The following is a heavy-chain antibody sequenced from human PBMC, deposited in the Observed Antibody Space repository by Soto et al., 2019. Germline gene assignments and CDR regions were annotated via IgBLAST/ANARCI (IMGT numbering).Heavy chain of an antibody. J-gene: IGHJ6*02. CDR2: IDPSDSYT. Sequence: GESRKISCKGSGYSFTSYWISWVRQMPGKGLEWMGRIDPSDSYTNYSPSFQGHVTISADKSISTAYLQWSSLKASDTAMYYCARPIYYDILTGLGMDVWGQGTTVTVSS. D-gene: IGHD3-9*01. CDR1: GYSFTSYW. CDR3: ARPIYYDILTGLGMDV. V-gene: IGHV5-10-1*01.